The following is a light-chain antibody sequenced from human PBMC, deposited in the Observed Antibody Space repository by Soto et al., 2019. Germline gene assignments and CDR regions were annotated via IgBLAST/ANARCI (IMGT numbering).Light chain of an antibody. CDR3: TSYTSSSTQV. J-gene: IGLJ1*01. CDR1: NSDVGVYNY. Sequence: QSVLTQPASVSGSPGQSITISCTGTNSDVGVYNYVSWYQQHPGKAPKLMIYEVTYRPSGVSNRFSGSKSANTASLTISGLQAEDEADYYCTSYTSSSTQVFGTGTKVTVL. CDR2: EVT. V-gene: IGLV2-14*01.